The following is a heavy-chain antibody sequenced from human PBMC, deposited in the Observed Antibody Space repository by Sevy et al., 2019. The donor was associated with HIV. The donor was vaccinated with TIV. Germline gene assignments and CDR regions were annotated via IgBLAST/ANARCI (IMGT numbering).Heavy chain of an antibody. D-gene: IGHD6-13*01. Sequence: GGSLRLSCAASGFTFSTYSMNWVRQAPGKGLEWVYSINSGSRYIYYADSVKGRFTVSRADAKNSLHLQMNSLRAEDTAVYYCAREKEQQLVDSWGQGTLVTVSS. CDR2: INSGSRYI. CDR3: AREKEQQLVDS. J-gene: IGHJ4*02. V-gene: IGHV3-21*01. CDR1: GFTFSTYS.